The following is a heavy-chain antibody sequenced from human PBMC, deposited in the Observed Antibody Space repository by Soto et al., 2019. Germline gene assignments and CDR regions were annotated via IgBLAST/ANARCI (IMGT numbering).Heavy chain of an antibody. CDR3: AREVKPARFNYGMDV. CDR1: GYTFTSYG. V-gene: IGHV1-18*04. CDR2: ISAYNGNT. Sequence: ASVNVSCKASGYTFTSYGISWVRQAPGQGLEWMGWISAYNGNTNYAQKLQGRVTMTTDTSTSTAYMELRSLRSDDTAVYYCAREVKPARFNYGMDVWGQGTTVTVSS. J-gene: IGHJ6*02. D-gene: IGHD3-9*01.